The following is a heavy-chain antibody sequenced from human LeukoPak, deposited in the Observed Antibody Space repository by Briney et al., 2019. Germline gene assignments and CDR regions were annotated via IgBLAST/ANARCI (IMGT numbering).Heavy chain of an antibody. V-gene: IGHV3-9*01. CDR1: GFTFDDYA. J-gene: IGHJ4*02. D-gene: IGHD6-19*01. CDR2: ISWNSGSI. Sequence: GGSLRLSCAASGFTFDDYAMHWVRQAPGKGLEWVSGISWNSGSIGYADSVKGRFTISRDNAKNSLYLQMNSLRAEDTALYYCAKDGRSSGRYIGYWGQGTLVTVSS. CDR3: AKDGRSSGRYIGY.